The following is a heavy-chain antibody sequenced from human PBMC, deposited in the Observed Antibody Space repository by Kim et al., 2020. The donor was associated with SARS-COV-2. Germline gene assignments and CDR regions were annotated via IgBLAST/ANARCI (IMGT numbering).Heavy chain of an antibody. CDR2: ISWNSGSI. V-gene: IGHV3-9*01. Sequence: GGSLRLSCAASGFTFDDYAMHWVRQAPGKGLEWVSGISWNSGSIGYADSVKGRFTISRDNAKNSLYLQMNSLRAEDTALYYCAGFEGGSSAYNWFDPWGQGTLVTVSS. D-gene: IGHD6-6*01. J-gene: IGHJ5*02. CDR3: AGFEGGSSAYNWFDP. CDR1: GFTFDDYA.